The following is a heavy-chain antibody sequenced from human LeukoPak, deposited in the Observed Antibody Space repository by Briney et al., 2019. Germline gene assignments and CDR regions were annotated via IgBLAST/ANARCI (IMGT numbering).Heavy chain of an antibody. J-gene: IGHJ5*02. V-gene: IGHV4-39*07. CDR1: GGSISSGDYY. CDR3: ARGLRYYDSRDPRWFDP. Sequence: SETLSLTCTVSGGSISSGDYYWRWIRQPPGEGLEWMGEINHSGSTNYNPSLKSRVTISVDTSKNQFSLELSSVTAADTAVYYCARGLRYYDSRDPRWFDPWGQGTLVTVSS. D-gene: IGHD3-22*01. CDR2: INHSGST.